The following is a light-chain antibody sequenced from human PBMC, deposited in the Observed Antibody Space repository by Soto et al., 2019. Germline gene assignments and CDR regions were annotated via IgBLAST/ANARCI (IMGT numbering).Light chain of an antibody. CDR1: QSISSW. J-gene: IGKJ3*01. CDR2: DAS. CDR3: QQYNSYSPES. Sequence: DIQMTQSPSTLSGSVGDRVTITCRASQSISSWLAWYQQKPGKAPKLLIYDASSLESGVPSRFSGSGSGTEFTLTISSLQPDDFATYDCQQYNSYSPESFGPGTKVDIK. V-gene: IGKV1-5*01.